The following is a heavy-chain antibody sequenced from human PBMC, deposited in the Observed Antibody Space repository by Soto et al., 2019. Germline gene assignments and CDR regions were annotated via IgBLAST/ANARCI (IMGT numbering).Heavy chain of an antibody. J-gene: IGHJ4*02. CDR2: MYPGDSDT. Sequence: GESLKISCRGAGYDFNTNWFGWVRQLPGRGLEWVGIMYPGDSDTRYNPSLQGHVTLSVDVTVSTAFLQWRSLETSDTGMYFFARPPRDCNKTSCYYADHWGQGPQVTVYS. CDR1: GYDFNTNW. V-gene: IGHV5-51*01. CDR3: ARPPRDCNKTSCYYADH. D-gene: IGHD3-3*01.